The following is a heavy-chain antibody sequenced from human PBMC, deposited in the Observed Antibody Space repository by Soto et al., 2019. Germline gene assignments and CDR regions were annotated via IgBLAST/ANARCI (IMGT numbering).Heavy chain of an antibody. CDR1: GFTVSSNY. J-gene: IGHJ4*02. CDR2: IYRGGST. CDR3: ARSGYTSRWTGYYFDY. Sequence: GGSLRLSCAASGFTVSSNYMSWVRQAPGKGLEWVSVIYRGGSTYYADSVKGRFTISRDNSKNMLYIQMNSLRAEDTAVYYCARSGYTSRWTGYYFDYWGQGTLVTVSS. D-gene: IGHD6-13*01. V-gene: IGHV3-53*01.